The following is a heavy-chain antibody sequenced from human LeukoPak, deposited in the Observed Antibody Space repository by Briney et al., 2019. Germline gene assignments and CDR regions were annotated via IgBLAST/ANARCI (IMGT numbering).Heavy chain of an antibody. J-gene: IGHJ5*02. Sequence: TSETLSLTCTVSGGSISSYYWSWIRQPAGKGLEWIGRIYTSGSTNYNPSLKSRVTMSVDTSKNQFSLKLSSVTAADTAVYYCARDGILGYCSSTSCPRVNWFDLWGQGTLVTVSS. CDR1: GGSISSYY. D-gene: IGHD2-2*01. CDR3: ARDGILGYCSSTSCPRVNWFDL. V-gene: IGHV4-4*07. CDR2: IYTSGST.